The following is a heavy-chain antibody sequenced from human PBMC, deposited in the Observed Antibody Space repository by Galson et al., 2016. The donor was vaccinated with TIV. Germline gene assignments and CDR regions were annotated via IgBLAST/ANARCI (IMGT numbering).Heavy chain of an antibody. J-gene: IGHJ5*02. CDR1: GFTFSRYG. V-gene: IGHV3-33*01. CDR2: IWYEGNNR. CDR3: ARMFGLDSGYDA. D-gene: IGHD5-12*01. Sequence: PLRLSCATSGFTFSRYGMHWVRQAPGKGLEWVAVIWYEGNNRDYADSVKGRFTISRDNSKNTLYLHMNSLRVEDTAVYYCARMFGLDSGYDAWGQGTLVTVSS.